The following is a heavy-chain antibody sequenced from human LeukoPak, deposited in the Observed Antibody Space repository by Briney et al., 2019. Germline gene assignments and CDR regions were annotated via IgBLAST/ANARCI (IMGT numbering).Heavy chain of an antibody. V-gene: IGHV1-18*01. J-gene: IGHJ4*02. D-gene: IGHD6-19*01. CDR2: ISAYNGNT. CDR3: ARGLSHRAVAGTGDYFDY. Sequence: GASVKVSCKASGYTFTSYGISWVRQAPGQGLEWMGWISAYNGNTNYAQKLQGRVTMTTDTSTSTAYMELRSLRSDDTAVYYCARGLSHRAVAGTGDYFDYWGQGTLVTVSS. CDR1: GYTFTSYG.